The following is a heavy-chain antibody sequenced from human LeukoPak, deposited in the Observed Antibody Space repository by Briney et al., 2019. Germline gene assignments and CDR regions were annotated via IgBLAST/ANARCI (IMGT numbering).Heavy chain of an antibody. CDR2: IHPGDSDT. Sequence: RGESLKISCKGSGYMFTNYWIGWVRQMPGKGLEWMGIIHPGDSDTRYSPSFQGQVTISADKSISTAYLQWSSLKASDTAMYYCARIAVAGRVNYYYYYMDVWGKGTTVTISS. V-gene: IGHV5-51*01. D-gene: IGHD6-19*01. CDR3: ARIAVAGRVNYYYYYMDV. J-gene: IGHJ6*03. CDR1: GYMFTNYW.